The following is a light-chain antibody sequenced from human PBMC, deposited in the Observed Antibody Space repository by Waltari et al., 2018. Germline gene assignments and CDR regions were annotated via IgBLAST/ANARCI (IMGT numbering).Light chain of an antibody. Sequence: DIVMTQSPDSLAVSLGERATINCKSRQSVLYSPNSKNYLAWYQQKPGQPPKLLIYWASTRESGVPGRFSGSGSGTDFTRTISSLQAEDVAVYYCHQYYATPWTFGQGTKLEIK. CDR1: QSVLYSPNSKNY. V-gene: IGKV4-1*01. CDR2: WAS. J-gene: IGKJ1*01. CDR3: HQYYATPWT.